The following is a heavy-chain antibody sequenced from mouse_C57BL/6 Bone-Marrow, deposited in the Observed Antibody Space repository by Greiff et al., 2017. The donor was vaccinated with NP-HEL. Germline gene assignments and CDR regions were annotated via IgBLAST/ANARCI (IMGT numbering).Heavy chain of an antibody. D-gene: IGHD2-10*02. V-gene: IGHV1-15*01. CDR3: TRERYGTLDY. CDR1: GYTFTDYE. Sequence: VQLQQSGAELVRPGASVTLSCKASGYTFTDYEMHWVKQTPVHGLEWIGAIDPETGGTAYNQKFKGKAILTADKSSSTAYMALRSLTSEDSAVYYCTRERYGTLDYWGQGTTLTVSS. J-gene: IGHJ2*01. CDR2: IDPETGGT.